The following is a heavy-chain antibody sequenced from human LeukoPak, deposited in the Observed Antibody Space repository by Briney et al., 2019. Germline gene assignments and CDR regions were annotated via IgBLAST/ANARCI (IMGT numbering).Heavy chain of an antibody. CDR1: GGSISSTTYY. V-gene: IGHV4-39*01. Sequence: SETLSLTCTVSGGSISSTTYYWGCLRQPPGKVLGWIGSIYYSGSTYYPPSLKSRVTISVDTSKNQFSLKLSSVTAADTAVYYCASRKGSSSYYFDYWGQGTLVTVSS. D-gene: IGHD6-6*01. CDR3: ASRKGSSSYYFDY. J-gene: IGHJ4*02. CDR2: IYYSGST.